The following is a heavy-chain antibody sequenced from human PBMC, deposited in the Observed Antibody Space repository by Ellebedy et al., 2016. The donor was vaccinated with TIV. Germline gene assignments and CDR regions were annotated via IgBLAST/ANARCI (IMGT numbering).Heavy chain of an antibody. CDR2: ISSGGSTI. J-gene: IGHJ6*02. CDR1: GFTFSDYY. V-gene: IGHV3-11*01. CDR3: ARDYGSGSYSYYYYYGMDV. Sequence: GESLKISCAASGFTFSDYYMSWIRQAPGKGLEWVSYISSGGSTIYYADSVKGRFTISRDNAKNSLYLQMNSLRAEDTAVYYCARDYGSGSYSYYYYYGMDVWGQGTTVTVSS. D-gene: IGHD3-10*01.